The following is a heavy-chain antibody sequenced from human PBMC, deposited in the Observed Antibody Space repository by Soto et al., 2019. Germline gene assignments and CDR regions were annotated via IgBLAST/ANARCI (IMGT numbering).Heavy chain of an antibody. D-gene: IGHD6-19*01. CDR1: GGSISSSDYY. CDR3: ARLGMAVAGSRYFDY. Sequence: SETLSLTCTVSGGSISSSDYYWGWIRQSPGKGLEWIGSIFYSGTTYYNSSLKSRVTISVDTSKSQFSLRLSSVTAADTAVYYCARLGMAVAGSRYFDYWGQGSLVTVS. J-gene: IGHJ4*02. V-gene: IGHV4-39*01. CDR2: IFYSGTT.